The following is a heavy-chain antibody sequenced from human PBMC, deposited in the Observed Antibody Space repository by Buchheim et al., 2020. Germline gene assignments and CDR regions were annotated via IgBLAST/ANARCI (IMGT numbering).Heavy chain of an antibody. D-gene: IGHD4-17*01. V-gene: IGHV3-30*18. Sequence: QVQLVESGGGVVQPGRSLRLSCAASGFTFSSYGMHWVRQAPGKGLEWVAVISYDGSNKYYADSVKGRFTISRDNSKNTLYLQMNSLRAEDTAVYYCAKDGYYGDYPDYWGQGTL. CDR2: ISYDGSNK. J-gene: IGHJ4*02. CDR1: GFTFSSYG. CDR3: AKDGYYGDYPDY.